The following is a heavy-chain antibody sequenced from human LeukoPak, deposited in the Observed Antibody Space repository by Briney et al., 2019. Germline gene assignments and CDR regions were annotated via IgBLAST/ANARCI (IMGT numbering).Heavy chain of an antibody. CDR1: GFTFSSCS. CDR3: ARVAQLWFGNDY. CDR2: ITSSSSAI. Sequence: GGSLRLSCAASGFTFSSCSMNWVRQAPGKGLEWLSYITSSSSAIYYADSVKGRFTISRDNAKNSLYLQMNNLRAEDTAVYYCARVAQLWFGNDYWGQGTLVTVSS. D-gene: IGHD5-18*01. V-gene: IGHV3-48*01. J-gene: IGHJ4*02.